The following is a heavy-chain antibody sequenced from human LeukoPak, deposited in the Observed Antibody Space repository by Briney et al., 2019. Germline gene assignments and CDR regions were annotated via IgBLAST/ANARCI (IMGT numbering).Heavy chain of an antibody. J-gene: IGHJ4*02. Sequence: GGSLRLSCEVSGFTFSASNMNWVRQAPGKGLEWVSYISSKGTYINYADSVKGRFTISRDNAKSSVYLQMNSLRAEDTAVYFCARSGYSSTWYLQNFELDYWGQGTLVTVSS. V-gene: IGHV3-21*06. D-gene: IGHD2-2*01. CDR3: ARSGYSSTWYLQNFELDY. CDR2: ISSKGTYI. CDR1: GFTFSASN.